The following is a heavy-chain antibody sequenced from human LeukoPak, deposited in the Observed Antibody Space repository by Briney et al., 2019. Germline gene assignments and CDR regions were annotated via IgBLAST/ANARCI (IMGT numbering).Heavy chain of an antibody. CDR3: ANSPLDEWIPPGWFDP. CDR2: ISGSGGST. CDR1: GFTFSSYA. Sequence: GGSLRLSCAASGFTFSSYAMSWVRQAPGKGLEWVSAISGSGGSTYYADSVKGRFTISRDNSKNTLYLQMNSLRAGDTAVYYCANSPLDEWIPPGWFDPWGQGTLVTVSS. J-gene: IGHJ5*02. D-gene: IGHD5-18*01. V-gene: IGHV3-23*01.